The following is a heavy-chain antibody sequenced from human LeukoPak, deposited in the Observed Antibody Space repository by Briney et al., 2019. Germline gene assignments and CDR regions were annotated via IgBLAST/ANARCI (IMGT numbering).Heavy chain of an antibody. CDR1: GGSISSGGYS. J-gene: IGHJ3*02. D-gene: IGHD3-10*01. Sequence: SQTLSLTCTASGGSISSGGYSWNWIRQPPGKGLEWIVYIYHSGSTYYNPSLKSRVTISVDRSKNQFSLKLSSVTAADTAVYYCASTYGSGPRGAFDIWGQGTMVTVSS. V-gene: IGHV4-30-2*01. CDR2: IYHSGST. CDR3: ASTYGSGPRGAFDI.